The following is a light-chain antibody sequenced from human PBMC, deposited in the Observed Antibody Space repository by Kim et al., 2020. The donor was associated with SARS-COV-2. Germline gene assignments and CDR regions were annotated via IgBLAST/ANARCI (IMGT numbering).Light chain of an antibody. CDR3: YSAADNNWL. CDR1: VLAKSY. J-gene: IGLJ3*02. CDR2: KDS. Sequence: VSPRQTARITCSGDVLAKSYARWFQPKPGQAPLLVIYKDSKRPSGIPERFSGSSSGTTVTLTISGAQVEDEADYYCYSAADNNWLFGGGTQLTVL. V-gene: IGLV3-27*01.